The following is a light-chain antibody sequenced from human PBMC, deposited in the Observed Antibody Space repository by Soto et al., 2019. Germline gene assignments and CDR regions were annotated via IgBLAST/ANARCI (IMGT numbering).Light chain of an antibody. CDR2: GNS. Sequence: QSVLTQPPSVSGAPGQRVTISCTGSSSNIGAGYDVHWYQQLPGTAPKLLIYGNSNRPSGVPDRFSGSKSGTSASLAITGLQAEAEADYYCQSYASSLSGYVVFGGGTKLTVL. CDR1: SSNIGAGYD. J-gene: IGLJ2*01. CDR3: QSYASSLSGYVV. V-gene: IGLV1-40*01.